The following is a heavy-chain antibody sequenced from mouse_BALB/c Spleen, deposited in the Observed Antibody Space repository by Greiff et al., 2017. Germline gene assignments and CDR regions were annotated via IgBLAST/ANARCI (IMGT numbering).Heavy chain of an antibody. CDR2: ISDGGSYT. V-gene: IGHV5-4*02. CDR1: GFTFSDYY. D-gene: IGHD2-10*02. Sequence: EVMLVESGGGLVKPGGSLKLSCAASGFTFSDYYMYWVRQTPEKRLEWVATISDGGSYTYYPDSVKGRFTISRDNAKNNLYLQMSSLKSEDTAMYYCARDRGYGNYGLYAMDYWGQGTSVTVSS. CDR3: ARDRGYGNYGLYAMDY. J-gene: IGHJ4*01.